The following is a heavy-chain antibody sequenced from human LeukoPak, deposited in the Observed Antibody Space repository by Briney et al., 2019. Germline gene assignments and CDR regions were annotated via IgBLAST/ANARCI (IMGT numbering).Heavy chain of an antibody. CDR1: GFTFSTYG. CDR3: ARDHSYSSGWYPDF. D-gene: IGHD6-19*01. Sequence: GGSLRLSCAASGFTFSTYGVHWVRQAPGKGLEWVAVILFDGINKYYADSVKGRFTVSRDNSKNTLYLQMNSLGGEDTAVYYCARDHSYSSGWYPDFWGQGTLVTVSS. V-gene: IGHV3-30*03. CDR2: ILFDGINK. J-gene: IGHJ4*02.